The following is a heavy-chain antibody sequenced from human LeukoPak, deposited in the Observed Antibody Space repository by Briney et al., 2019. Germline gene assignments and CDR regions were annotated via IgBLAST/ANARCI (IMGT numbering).Heavy chain of an antibody. J-gene: IGHJ4*02. CDR2: ISWNSGSI. V-gene: IGHV3-9*01. D-gene: IGHD1-26*01. CDR1: GFTFDDYA. CDR3: AKDMGATSLPNIDY. Sequence: PGRSLRLSCAASGFTFDDYAMHWVRQAPGKGLEWVSGISWNSGSIGYADSVKGRFTISRDNAKNSLYLQMNSLRAEDTALCYCAKDMGATSLPNIDYWGQGTLVTVSS.